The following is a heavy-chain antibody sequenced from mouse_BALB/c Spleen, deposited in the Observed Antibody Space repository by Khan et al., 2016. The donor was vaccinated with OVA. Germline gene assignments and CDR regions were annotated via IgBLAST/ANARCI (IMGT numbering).Heavy chain of an antibody. CDR2: INTYTGEP. J-gene: IGHJ4*01. V-gene: IGHV9-3-1*01. CDR1: GYTFTNYG. D-gene: IGHD1-2*01. CDR3: AREVGYLYAMDY. Sequence: QIQLVQSGPELKKPGETVKISCKASGYTFTNYGMNWVKPAPGKGLKWMGWINTYTGEPTYADDFKGRFAFSLETSASTSYLQINNLKNEDTATNFGAREVGYLYAMDYWGQGTSVTVSS.